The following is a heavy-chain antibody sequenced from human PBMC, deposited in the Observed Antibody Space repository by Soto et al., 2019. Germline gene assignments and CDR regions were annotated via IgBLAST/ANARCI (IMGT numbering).Heavy chain of an antibody. J-gene: IGHJ5*02. D-gene: IGHD5-12*01. Sequence: QVQLVESGGGVVQPGRSLRLSCVASGFTFSRYGMHWVRQAPGKGLEWVAVIWNDGSKQVNDDSVKGRFTISRDNSKNTLYLEMGSVRDEDTSVYYCAIDDGYEANAIDLWGQGTLVSVSS. CDR1: GFTFSRYG. CDR2: IWNDGSKQ. CDR3: AIDDGYEANAIDL. V-gene: IGHV3-33*01.